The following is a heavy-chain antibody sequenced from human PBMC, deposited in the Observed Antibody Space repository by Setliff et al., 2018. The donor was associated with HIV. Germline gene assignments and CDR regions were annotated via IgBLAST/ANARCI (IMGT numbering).Heavy chain of an antibody. D-gene: IGHD6-19*01. CDR1: GFTFSNYA. CDR2: ISSSSSYI. CDR3: ARAVHSGWYYFDY. J-gene: IGHJ4*02. Sequence: PGESLKISCAASGFTFSNYAMSWVRQAPGKGLEWVSAISSSSSYIYYADSLKGRFTISRDNAKNSLYLQMNSLRAEDTAVYYCARAVHSGWYYFDYWGQGTLVTVSS. V-gene: IGHV3-21*01.